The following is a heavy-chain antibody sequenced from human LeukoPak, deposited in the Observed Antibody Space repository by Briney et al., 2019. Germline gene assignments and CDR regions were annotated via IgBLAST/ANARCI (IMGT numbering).Heavy chain of an antibody. D-gene: IGHD3-22*01. CDR1: GFTFSSYS. Sequence: GGSLRLSCAASGFTFSSYSMNWVRQAPGKGLEWVSSISSSSSYIYYADSVRGRFTISRDNAKNSLYLQMNSLRAEDTAVYYCARGSHYYDSSGYYLYYFDYWGQGTLVTVSS. J-gene: IGHJ4*02. CDR3: ARGSHYYDSSGYYLYYFDY. V-gene: IGHV3-21*01. CDR2: ISSSSSYI.